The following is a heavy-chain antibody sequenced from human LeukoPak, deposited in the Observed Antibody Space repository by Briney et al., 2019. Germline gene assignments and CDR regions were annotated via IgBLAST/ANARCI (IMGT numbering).Heavy chain of an antibody. CDR2: IYTSGST. V-gene: IGHV4-61*02. D-gene: IGHD3-22*01. CDR1: GGSISSGSYY. J-gene: IGHJ6*02. Sequence: SQTLSLTCTVSGGSISSGSYYWSWIRQPAGKGLEWIGRIYTSGSTNYNPSLKSRVTISVDTSKNQFSLKLSSVTAAGTAVYYCAREMASGYYDSSGYFHYYGMDVWGQGTTVTVSS. CDR3: AREMASGYYDSSGYFHYYGMDV.